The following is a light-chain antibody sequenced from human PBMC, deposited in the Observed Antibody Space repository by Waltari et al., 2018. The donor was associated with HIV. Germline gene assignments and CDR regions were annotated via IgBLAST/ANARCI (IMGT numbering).Light chain of an antibody. CDR1: NGGSKD. Sequence: SSVLPQPPSVSVAPGQTASMTCEGNNGGSKDVHWYQQKPGQAPVLVVYDDSGRPSGVPERFSGSKSGDTATLSISRVEVGDGADYYCQVWDISSAYVMFGGGTKLTVL. CDR2: DDS. J-gene: IGLJ3*02. V-gene: IGLV3-21*02. CDR3: QVWDISSAYVM.